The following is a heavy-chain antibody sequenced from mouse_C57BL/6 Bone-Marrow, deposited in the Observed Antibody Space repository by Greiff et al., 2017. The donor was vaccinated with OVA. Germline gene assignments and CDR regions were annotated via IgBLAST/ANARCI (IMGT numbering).Heavy chain of an antibody. CDR2: ISDGGSYT. CDR3: ARERASNYLVAD. J-gene: IGHJ3*01. D-gene: IGHD2-5*01. V-gene: IGHV5-4*01. Sequence: EVQVVESGGGLVKPGGSLKLSCAASGFTFSSYAMSWVRQTPEKRLEWVATISDGGSYTYYPDNVKGRFTISRDNAKNTLYLQMSHLKSEDTAMYYCARERASNYLVADWGKGTLVTVSA. CDR1: GFTFSSYA.